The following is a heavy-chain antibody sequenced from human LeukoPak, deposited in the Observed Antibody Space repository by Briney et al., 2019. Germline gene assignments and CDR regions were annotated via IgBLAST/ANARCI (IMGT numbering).Heavy chain of an antibody. Sequence: GGSLRLSCAASGFTFSSYSMNWVRQAPGKGLEWVSSISSSSSYIYYADSVKGRFTISRDNAKNTLYLQMNSLRADDTAVYYCALCSLRYSSGWYVFDYWGQGTLVTVSS. V-gene: IGHV3-21*01. CDR2: ISSSSSYI. CDR1: GFTFSSYS. J-gene: IGHJ4*02. CDR3: ALCSLRYSSGWYVFDY. D-gene: IGHD6-19*01.